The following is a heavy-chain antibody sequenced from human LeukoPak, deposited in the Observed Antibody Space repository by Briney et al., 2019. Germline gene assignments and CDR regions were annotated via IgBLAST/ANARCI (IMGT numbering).Heavy chain of an antibody. J-gene: IGHJ4*02. V-gene: IGHV3-23*01. Sequence: GWSLRLSCTASGFTFSSCAMNWVRRPRGRGVDGVPSISGFGTDTYDADSVKGRFTSSSDNTKNTLYLQIDSLRAEDTAKYSCAKDIPGYNRPLDYWGQGTLVTVSS. CDR2: ISGFGTDT. CDR1: GFTFSSCA. CDR3: AKDIPGYNRPLDY. D-gene: IGHD6-13*01.